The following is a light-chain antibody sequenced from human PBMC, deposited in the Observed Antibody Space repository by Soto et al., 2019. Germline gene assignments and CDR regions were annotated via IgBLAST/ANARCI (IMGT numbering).Light chain of an antibody. V-gene: IGLV3-21*02. J-gene: IGLJ2*01. Sequence: SYVLTQPPSLSVAPGQTARITCGEANIGSNSVHWYQQKPGQSPVLVVYDDSDRPAGIPERFSGSNSGNTATLTISRVEAGDEADYYCQVWDSSISQALFGGGTKLTVL. CDR1: NIGSNS. CDR3: QVWDSSISQAL. CDR2: DDS.